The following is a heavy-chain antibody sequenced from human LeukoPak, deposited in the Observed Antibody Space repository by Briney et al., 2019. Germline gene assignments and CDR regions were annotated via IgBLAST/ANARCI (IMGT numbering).Heavy chain of an antibody. J-gene: IGHJ4*02. Sequence: GGSLRLSCAASGFTVSSNYLGWVRQAPGKGLEWVSVIYSGGFTYYADSVKGRFTISRDNSKNTLYLQMNSLRGEDTAVYYCARGRVGPYPGTYYWGQGTLVTVSS. D-gene: IGHD1-26*01. V-gene: IGHV3-66*01. CDR1: GFTVSSNY. CDR2: IYSGGFT. CDR3: ARGRVGPYPGTYY.